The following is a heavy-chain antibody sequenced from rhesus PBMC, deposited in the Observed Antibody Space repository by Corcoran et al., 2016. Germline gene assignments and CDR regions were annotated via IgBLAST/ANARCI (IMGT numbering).Heavy chain of an antibody. CDR1: GFTFSNYG. CDR2: INSGGGST. J-gene: IGHJ4*01. V-gene: IGHV3S5*01. CDR3: TEETIDY. Sequence: EVQLVETGGGLVQPGGSLKLSCAASGFTFSNYGMSWVRQAPGKGLELGSAINSGGGSTFYADSVKGRFTISRDNSKNTLSLQMNSLKTEDTAVYYCTEETIDYCGHGVLVPVSP. D-gene: IGHD3-40*01.